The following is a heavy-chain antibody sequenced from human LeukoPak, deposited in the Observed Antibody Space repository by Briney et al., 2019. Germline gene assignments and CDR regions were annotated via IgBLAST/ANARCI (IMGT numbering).Heavy chain of an antibody. CDR3: ARVYKSREVFRFLERFWYFDY. CDR1: GFTVSSNY. Sequence: PGGSLRLPCAASGFTVSSNYMSWVRQAPGKGLEWFSVNYTGGSTYYAESVKGRFTISRDNSKNTLYLQMNSLRAEDTAVYYCARVYKSREVFRFLERFWYFDYWGQGTLVTVSS. D-gene: IGHD3-3*01. J-gene: IGHJ4*02. CDR2: NYTGGST. V-gene: IGHV3-66*02.